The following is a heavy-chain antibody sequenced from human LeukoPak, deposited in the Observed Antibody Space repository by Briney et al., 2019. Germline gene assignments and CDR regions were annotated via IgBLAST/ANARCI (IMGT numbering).Heavy chain of an antibody. Sequence: SETLSLTCAVYGGSFSGYYWSRIRQPPGKGLEWIGEITHSGSTNYNPSLKSRVTISVDTSKNQFSLKLSSVTAADTAVYYCARAADNCSSTSCYRVEGRYFDYWGQGTLVTVSS. CDR2: ITHSGST. CDR1: GGSFSGYY. V-gene: IGHV4-34*01. J-gene: IGHJ4*02. CDR3: ARAADNCSSTSCYRVEGRYFDY. D-gene: IGHD2-2*01.